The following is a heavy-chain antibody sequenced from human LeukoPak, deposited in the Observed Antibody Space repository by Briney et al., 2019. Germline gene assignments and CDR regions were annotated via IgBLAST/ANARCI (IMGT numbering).Heavy chain of an antibody. J-gene: IGHJ5*02. V-gene: IGHV1-18*01. CDR2: ISAYNGNT. Sequence: ASVKVSCKASGYTFTSYGISWVRQAPGQGLEWMGWISAYNGNTNYAQKLQGRVTMTTDTSTSTAYMELRSLRSDDTAVYSCARSGIAAAGWGHWFDPWGQGTLVTVSS. D-gene: IGHD6-13*01. CDR1: GYTFTSYG. CDR3: ARSGIAAAGWGHWFDP.